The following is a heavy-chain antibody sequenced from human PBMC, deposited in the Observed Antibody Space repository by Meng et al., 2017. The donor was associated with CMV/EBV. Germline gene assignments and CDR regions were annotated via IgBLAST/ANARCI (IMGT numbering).Heavy chain of an antibody. V-gene: IGHV1-2*02. Sequence: ASVKVSCKASGYTFTGYYMHWVRQAPGQGLEWMGWINPNSGGTNYAQKFQGRVTMTRDTSISKAYMELSRLRSDDTAVYYCARGDSGSYRYYGMDVWGQGTTVTVSS. CDR2: INPNSGGT. D-gene: IGHD1-26*01. CDR1: GYTFTGYY. J-gene: IGHJ6*02. CDR3: ARGDSGSYRYYGMDV.